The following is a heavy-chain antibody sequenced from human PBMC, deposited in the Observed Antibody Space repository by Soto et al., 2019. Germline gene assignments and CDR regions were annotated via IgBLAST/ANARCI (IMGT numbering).Heavy chain of an antibody. CDR2: VHESGST. CDR1: GDAISNYY. J-gene: IGHJ4*02. CDR3: ARGTRALITSFFAY. D-gene: IGHD1-20*01. Sequence: SETLSLTCTVSGDAISNYYWSWIRQTPGRGLEWIGCVHESGSTDYNPSLKGRVTISLHTSKSQFSLSLRSATAADTATYYCARGTRALITSFFAYWRQGIPVTVFS. V-gene: IGHV4-59*01.